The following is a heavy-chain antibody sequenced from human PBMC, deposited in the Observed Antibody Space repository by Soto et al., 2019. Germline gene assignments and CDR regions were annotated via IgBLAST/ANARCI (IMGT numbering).Heavy chain of an antibody. D-gene: IGHD4-17*01. CDR2: IIPIFGTA. Sequence: QVQLVQSGAEVKKPGSSVKVSCKASGGTFSSYTISWVRQAPGQGLEWMGGIIPIFGTANYAQKFQGRVTITADESTSTAYMELSSLRSEDTAVYYCARGMVTTTQTSYYYYGMDVWGQGTTVTVSS. J-gene: IGHJ6*02. CDR1: GGTFSSYT. CDR3: ARGMVTTTQTSYYYYGMDV. V-gene: IGHV1-69*01.